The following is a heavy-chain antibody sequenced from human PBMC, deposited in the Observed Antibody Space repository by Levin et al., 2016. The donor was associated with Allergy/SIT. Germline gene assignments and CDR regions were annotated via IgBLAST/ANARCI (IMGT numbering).Heavy chain of an antibody. V-gene: IGHV3-7*01. J-gene: IGHJ6*02. D-gene: IGHD3-16*01. CDR1: GFIFRSYW. CDR2: IKQDGSET. CDR3: ARVGLVWHAAPPPDYYALDV. Sequence: GGSLRLSCAASGFIFRSYWMSWVRQAPGKGLEWVANIKQDGSETYYVDSVKGRFTISGDNAKNSLYLQMNSLRVEDTAVYYCARVGLVWHAAPPPDYYALDVWGQGTTVTVS.